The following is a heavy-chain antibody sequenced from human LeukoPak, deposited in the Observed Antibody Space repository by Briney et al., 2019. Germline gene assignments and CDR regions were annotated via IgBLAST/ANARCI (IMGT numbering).Heavy chain of an antibody. J-gene: IGHJ4*02. CDR3: ARVYYYDSSGPSSYFDY. Sequence: LTCTVXGGSISSYYWSWIRQPPGKGLEWIGYIYYSGSTNYNPSLKSRVTISVDTSKNQFSLKLSSVTAADTAVYYCARVYYYDSSGPSSYFDYWGQGTLVTVSS. D-gene: IGHD3-22*01. CDR2: IYYSGST. V-gene: IGHV4-59*01. CDR1: GGSISSYY.